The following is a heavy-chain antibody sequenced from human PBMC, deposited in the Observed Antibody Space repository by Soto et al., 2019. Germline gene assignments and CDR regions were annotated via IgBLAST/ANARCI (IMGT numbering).Heavy chain of an antibody. CDR1: GFTFSSYA. J-gene: IGHJ5*02. Sequence: GGSLRLSCAASGFTFSSYAMSWVRQAPGKGLEWVSAISGSGGSTYYADSVKGRFTISRDNSKNTLYLQMNSLRAEDTAVYYCAKDPADIVVVVAATGTGVENWFDPLVQGTLVTVSS. V-gene: IGHV3-23*01. CDR3: AKDPADIVVVVAATGTGVENWFDP. D-gene: IGHD2-15*01. CDR2: ISGSGGST.